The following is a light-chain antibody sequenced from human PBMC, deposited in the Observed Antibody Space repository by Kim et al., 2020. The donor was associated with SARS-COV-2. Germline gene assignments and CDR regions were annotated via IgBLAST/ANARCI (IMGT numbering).Light chain of an antibody. J-gene: IGKJ2*01. CDR1: QDINNY. CDR2: DTS. CDR3: QQYGSLPYT. V-gene: IGKV1-33*01. Sequence: ASVGDRVTITCQASQDINNYVNWFQQRPGKAPKLLIYDTSKLETGVPSRFSGSGSGPDFTFTISGLQPEDIATYYCQQYGSLPYTFGRGTKVDIK.